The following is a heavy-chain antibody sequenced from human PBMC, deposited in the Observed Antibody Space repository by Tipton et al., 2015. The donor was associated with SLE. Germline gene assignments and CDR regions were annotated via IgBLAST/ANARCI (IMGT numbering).Heavy chain of an antibody. CDR3: ARGPRRVPDRYYQYGMDV. CDR1: GGSISSYY. Sequence: TLSLTCTVSGGSISSYYWSWIRQPPGKGLEWIGEINHSGSTNYNPSLKSRVTISVDTSKNQFSLKLSSVTAADTAVYYCARGPRRVPDRYYQYGMDVWGQGTTVTVSS. V-gene: IGHV4-34*01. J-gene: IGHJ6*02. CDR2: INHSGST. D-gene: IGHD3-10*01.